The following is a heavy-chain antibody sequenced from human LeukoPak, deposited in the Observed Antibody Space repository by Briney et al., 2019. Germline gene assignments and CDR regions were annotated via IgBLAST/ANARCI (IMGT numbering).Heavy chain of an antibody. CDR1: GYSFTSYW. CDR3: ARRVFSSEEYDY. Sequence: GESLKILCRGSGYSFTSYWIGWCRRLPGEGVVWWVVIYPGDSDTKYSPSFQSQVIFFADKYINTSYLHHSSLKASDTDPYYCARRVFSSEEYDYRGQGALVTVCS. V-gene: IGHV5-51*01. D-gene: IGHD5-18*01. CDR2: IYPGDSDT. J-gene: IGHJ4*02.